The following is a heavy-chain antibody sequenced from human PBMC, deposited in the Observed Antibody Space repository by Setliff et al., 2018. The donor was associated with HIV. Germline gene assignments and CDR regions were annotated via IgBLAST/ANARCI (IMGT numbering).Heavy chain of an antibody. CDR3: ARGHMLITYYYYYYMDV. V-gene: IGHV4-59*01. J-gene: IGHJ6*03. Sequence: PSETLSLTCTVSGGSISSYYWSWIRQHPGKGLEWIGYIYYSGSTNYNPSLKSRVTISVDTSKNQFSLKLSSVTAADTAVYYCARGHMLITYYYYYYMDVWGKGTTVTVSS. D-gene: IGHD3-10*02. CDR1: GGSISSYY. CDR2: IYYSGST.